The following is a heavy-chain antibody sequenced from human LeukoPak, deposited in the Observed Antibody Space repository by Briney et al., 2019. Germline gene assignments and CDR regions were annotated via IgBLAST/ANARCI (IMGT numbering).Heavy chain of an antibody. D-gene: IGHD3-10*01. J-gene: IGHJ4*02. V-gene: IGHV4-59*03. CDR2: IHSSGST. CDR3: AVSGYGSTDS. Sequence: SETLSLTCTVSGDSITSHAWSWIRLPPGKGLEWIGYIHSSGSTSYSPSLESRVTITRDTSKNQLSLKMTAVTAADTAVYYCAVSGYGSTDSWGRGTLVTVSS. CDR1: GDSITSHA.